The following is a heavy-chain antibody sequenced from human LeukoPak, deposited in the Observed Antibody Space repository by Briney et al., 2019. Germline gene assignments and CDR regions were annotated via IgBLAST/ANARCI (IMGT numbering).Heavy chain of an antibody. Sequence: GGSLRLSCAASGVTLSSYWMHWVRQVPGEGLVWVSRITNDGSDTRYADSVKGRFTISRDNSKNTLYLQMNSLRAEDTAVYYCARELYSYGSYYFDYWGQGTLVTVSS. V-gene: IGHV3-74*01. CDR2: ITNDGSDT. J-gene: IGHJ4*02. CDR1: GVTLSSYW. D-gene: IGHD5-18*01. CDR3: ARELYSYGSYYFDY.